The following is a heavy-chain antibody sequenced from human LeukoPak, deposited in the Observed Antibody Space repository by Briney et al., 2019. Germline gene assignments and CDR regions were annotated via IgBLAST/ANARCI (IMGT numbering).Heavy chain of an antibody. CDR2: IYPGDSDT. Sequence: KRGESLKISCKASGYSFANYWIGWVRQMPGKGLEWMGTIYPGDSDTRYSPSFQGQVTISADKSISTAYLQWSSLKASDTAMYYCARRRHCTSGSCEDFDFWGQGTLVTVSS. V-gene: IGHV5-51*01. D-gene: IGHD2-15*01. CDR1: GYSFANYW. J-gene: IGHJ4*02. CDR3: ARRRHCTSGSCEDFDF.